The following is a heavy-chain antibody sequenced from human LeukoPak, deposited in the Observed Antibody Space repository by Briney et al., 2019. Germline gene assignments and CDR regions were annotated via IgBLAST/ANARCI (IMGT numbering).Heavy chain of an antibody. J-gene: IGHJ4*02. D-gene: IGHD5-18*01. Sequence: GGSLRLSCAASGFTFDDYGMSWVRQASGKGLEWVSGINWNGGSTGYADSVKGRFTISRDNAKNSLYLQMNSLRAEDTASYYCARGGGDVDTAIPPYFDYWGQGTLVTVSS. CDR2: INWNGGST. V-gene: IGHV3-20*04. CDR1: GFTFDDYG. CDR3: ARGGGDVDTAIPPYFDY.